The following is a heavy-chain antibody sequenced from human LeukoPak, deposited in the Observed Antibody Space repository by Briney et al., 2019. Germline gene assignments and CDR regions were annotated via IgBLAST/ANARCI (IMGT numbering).Heavy chain of an antibody. CDR2: IWPDGSTK. J-gene: IGHJ4*02. Sequence: PGGSLRLSCAASGFTFSSYSMNWVRQAPGKGLEWVASIWPDGSTKYYVDSVKGRFTISRDNAKSSLYLQMSSLRGEDTAVYYCARLFGSVTTYDYWGQGTLVAVSS. CDR3: ARLFGSVTTYDY. V-gene: IGHV3-7*01. D-gene: IGHD3-3*01. CDR1: GFTFSSYS.